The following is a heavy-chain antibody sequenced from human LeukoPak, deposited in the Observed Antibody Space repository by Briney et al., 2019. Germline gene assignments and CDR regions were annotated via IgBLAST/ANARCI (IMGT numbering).Heavy chain of an antibody. V-gene: IGHV3-15*01. D-gene: IGHD5-12*01. CDR1: GFPFSNAW. CDR3: TTGGYGGQFDY. Sequence: GGSLSLSCAASGFPFSNAWMSWVRHPPGKGLEPVGRIKRKTDGGTTDYAAPVKGRFTISRDDSKNTLYLQMNSLKTEDTAVYYCTTGGYGGQFDYWGQGTLVTVSS. J-gene: IGHJ4*02. CDR2: IKRKTDGGTT.